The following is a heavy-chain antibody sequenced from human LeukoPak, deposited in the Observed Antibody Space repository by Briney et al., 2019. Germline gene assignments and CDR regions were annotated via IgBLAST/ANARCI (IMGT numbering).Heavy chain of an antibody. Sequence: SGTLSLTCTVSGGSISSGGYYWSWIGQHPGKGLEWIGYIYYSGSTYYNPSLKSRVTISVDTSKNQFSLKLSSVTAADTAVYYSARDRGYSYGYGAFDYWGQGTLVTVSS. J-gene: IGHJ4*02. CDR1: GGSISSGGYY. CDR3: ARDRGYSYGYGAFDY. CDR2: IYYSGST. D-gene: IGHD5-18*01. V-gene: IGHV4-31*03.